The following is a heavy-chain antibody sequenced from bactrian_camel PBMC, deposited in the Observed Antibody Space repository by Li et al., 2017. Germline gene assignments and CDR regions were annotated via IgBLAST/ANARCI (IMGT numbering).Heavy chain of an antibody. D-gene: IGHD4*01. Sequence: VQLVESGGGSVQAGGSLKLSCVASNWHPKSLCLGWFRQAPGKEREGVAAIYTGGGPEVFVDYYADSVKGRFTASRDNSKNTMYLEMNSLKPEDTAKYFCCRSNNRAFTIWGQGTQVTVS. J-gene: IGHJ4*01. V-gene: IGHV3S40*01. CDR1: NWHPKSLC. CDR3: CRSNNRAFTI. CDR2: IYTGGGPEVFVD.